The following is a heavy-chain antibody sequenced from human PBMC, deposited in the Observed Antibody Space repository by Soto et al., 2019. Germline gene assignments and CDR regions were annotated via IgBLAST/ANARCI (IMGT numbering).Heavy chain of an antibody. CDR1: GFTFSSYS. CDR2: ISSSSSYI. V-gene: IGHV3-21*01. D-gene: IGHD2-2*01. Sequence: PGGSLRLSCAASGFTFSSYSINWVRQAPWKGLEWVSSISSSSSYIYYADSVKGRLTISRDNAKNSLYLQMNSLRAEDTAVYYCSAESYGMDVWGQGTTVTVSS. CDR3: SAESYGMDV. J-gene: IGHJ6*02.